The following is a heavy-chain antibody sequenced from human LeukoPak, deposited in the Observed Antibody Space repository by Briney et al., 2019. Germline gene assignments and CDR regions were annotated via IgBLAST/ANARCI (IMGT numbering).Heavy chain of an antibody. Sequence: SETLSLTCTVSGGSISSGSYYWSWIRQPAGKGLEWIVRIYTSGSTNYNPSLKSRVTISVDTSKNQFSLKLSSVTAADTAVYYCAREQRRYCSSTSCYAFDIWGQGTMVTVSS. CDR2: IYTSGST. J-gene: IGHJ3*02. CDR1: GGSISSGSYY. V-gene: IGHV4-61*02. D-gene: IGHD2-2*01. CDR3: AREQRRYCSSTSCYAFDI.